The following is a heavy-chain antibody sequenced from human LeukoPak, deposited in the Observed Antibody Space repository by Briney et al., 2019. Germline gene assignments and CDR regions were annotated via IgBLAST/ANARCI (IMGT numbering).Heavy chain of an antibody. CDR3: ARDLGYGSIGLYHYFAS. V-gene: IGHV3-21*01. Sequence: GGSLRLSCAAXGXXFSXYNXXWVXXXPXXXLXXXSSITSSGPDIYYAESVXGRFTISRDSAKXSLYLQMDSLRAEDTAVYYCARDLGYGSIGLYHYFASWGRGTLVTVSS. CDR1: GXXFSXYN. D-gene: IGHD3-22*01. CDR2: ITSSGPDI. J-gene: IGHJ4*02.